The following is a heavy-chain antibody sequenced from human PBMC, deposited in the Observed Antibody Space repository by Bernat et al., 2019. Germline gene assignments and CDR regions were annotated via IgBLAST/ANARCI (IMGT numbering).Heavy chain of an antibody. CDR2: ISGSGGST. D-gene: IGHD2-15*01. Sequence: EVQLLESGGGLVQPGGSLRLSCAASGFTFINYAMSWVRQAPGKGLEWVSGISGSGGSTYYADSVKGRFTISRDNSKNTLYLQMNSLTAEDTAIYYCAQYCSTVRCYPAFDYWGQGTLVSVSS. V-gene: IGHV3-23*01. CDR1: GFTFINYA. J-gene: IGHJ4*02. CDR3: AQYCSTVRCYPAFDY.